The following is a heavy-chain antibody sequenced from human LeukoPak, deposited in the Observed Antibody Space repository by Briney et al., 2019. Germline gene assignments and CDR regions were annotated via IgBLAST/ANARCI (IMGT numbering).Heavy chain of an antibody. V-gene: IGHV3-66*01. CDR1: GFTVSSNY. Sequence: GGSLRLSCAASGFTVSSNYMSWVRQAPGKGLEWVSVIYSGGSTYYADSVKGRFTISRDNSKNTLYLQMNSLRAEDTAVYYCARAGGSGSYPYYYYYYMDVWGKGTTVTISS. J-gene: IGHJ6*03. CDR2: IYSGGST. CDR3: ARAGGSGSYPYYYYYYMDV. D-gene: IGHD3-10*01.